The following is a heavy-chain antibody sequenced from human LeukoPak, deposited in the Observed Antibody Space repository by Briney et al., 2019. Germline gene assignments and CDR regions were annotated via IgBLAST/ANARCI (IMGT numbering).Heavy chain of an antibody. CDR1: GFTFSSYS. J-gene: IGHJ4*02. CDR2: ISSSSSYI. D-gene: IGHD6-6*01. V-gene: IGHV3-21*01. Sequence: PGGSLRLSCAASGFTFSSYSMNWVRQAPGKGLEWVSSISSSSSYIYYADSVKGRFTISRDNAKNSLYLQMNSLRAEDTAVYYCARAPVAARQEVGFDYWGQGTLVTVSS. CDR3: ARAPVAARQEVGFDY.